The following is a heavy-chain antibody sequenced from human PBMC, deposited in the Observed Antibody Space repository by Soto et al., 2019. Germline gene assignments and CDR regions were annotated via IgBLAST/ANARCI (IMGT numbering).Heavy chain of an antibody. CDR2: ISYDGSNK. D-gene: IGHD6-13*01. Sequence: QVQLVESGGGVVQPGRSLRLSCAASGFTFSSYGMHWVRQAPGKGLEWVAVISYDGSNKYYADSVKGRFTISRDNSKNTLYLQMNSLRAEDTAVYYGAKEAEFYGSSWYYFDYWGQGPLVTVSS. J-gene: IGHJ4*02. CDR1: GFTFSSYG. CDR3: AKEAEFYGSSWYYFDY. V-gene: IGHV3-30*18.